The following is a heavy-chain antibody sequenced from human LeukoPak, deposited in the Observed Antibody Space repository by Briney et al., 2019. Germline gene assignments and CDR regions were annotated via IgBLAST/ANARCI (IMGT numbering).Heavy chain of an antibody. V-gene: IGHV1-2*04. CDR2: INPNSGGT. Sequence: ASVKVSCKASGYTFTGYYMHWVRQAPGQGLEWMGWINPNSGGTNYAQKFQGWVTMTRDTSISTAYMELSRLRSDDTAVYYCARSSRSEDYYYYYMDVWGKGTTVTVSS. CDR3: ARSSRSEDYYYYYMDV. J-gene: IGHJ6*03. CDR1: GYTFTGYY.